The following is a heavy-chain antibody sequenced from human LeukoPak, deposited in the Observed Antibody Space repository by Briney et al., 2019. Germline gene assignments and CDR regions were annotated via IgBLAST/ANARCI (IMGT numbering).Heavy chain of an antibody. CDR3: ARDNWAPTRAYYYDSSGYQGSDWYFDL. V-gene: IGHV1-18*01. CDR1: GYTFTSYG. J-gene: IGHJ2*01. Sequence: ASVKVSCKASGYTFTSYGISWVRQAPGQGLEWIGWISAYNGNTNYAQKLQGRVTMTTDTSTSTAYMELRSLRSDDTAVYYCARDNWAPTRAYYYDSSGYQGSDWYFDLWGRGTLVTVSS. CDR2: ISAYNGNT. D-gene: IGHD3-22*01.